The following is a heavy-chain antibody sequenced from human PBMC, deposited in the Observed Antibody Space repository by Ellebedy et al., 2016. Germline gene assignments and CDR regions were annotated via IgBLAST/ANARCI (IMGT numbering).Heavy chain of an antibody. CDR1: GYTFTGYY. V-gene: IGHV1-2*02. Sequence: ASVKVSXKASGYTFTGYYMHWVRQAPGQGLEWMGWINPNSGGTNYAQKLQGRVTMTTDTSTSAAYMELRSLRSDDTAVYYCAGVNGYQLVVTWGQGTLVTVSS. CDR3: AGVNGYQLVVT. D-gene: IGHD2-2*01. CDR2: INPNSGGT. J-gene: IGHJ5*02.